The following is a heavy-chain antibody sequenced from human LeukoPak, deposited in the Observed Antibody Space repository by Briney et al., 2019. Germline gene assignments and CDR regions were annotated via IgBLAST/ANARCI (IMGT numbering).Heavy chain of an antibody. CDR2: FSPGDSDS. CDR3: ARLASAWNFDY. Sequence: GESLKISCQGSGYRFTNYWIGWVRQMPGKDLEWMGIFSPGDSDSRYSPSFRGQVTISADKSISTVYLQWSSMKAPDTAMYYCARLASAWNFDYWGQGTLVTVSS. J-gene: IGHJ4*02. CDR1: GYRFTNYW. V-gene: IGHV5-51*01. D-gene: IGHD6-19*01.